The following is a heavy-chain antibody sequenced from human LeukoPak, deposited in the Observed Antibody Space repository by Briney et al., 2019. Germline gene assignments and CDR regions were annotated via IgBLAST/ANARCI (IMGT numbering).Heavy chain of an antibody. CDR2: IYYSGST. J-gene: IGHJ4*02. Sequence: SETLSLTCTVYTGSISSYYWSWIRQPPGKGLEWIGYIYYSGSTNDNPSLKSRVTISVDTSKNQFSLKLSSVTAADTAVYYCALGTYYYGSGSYYYFDYWGQGTLVTVSS. CDR3: ALGTYYYGSGSYYYFDY. CDR1: TGSISSYY. V-gene: IGHV4-59*01. D-gene: IGHD3-10*01.